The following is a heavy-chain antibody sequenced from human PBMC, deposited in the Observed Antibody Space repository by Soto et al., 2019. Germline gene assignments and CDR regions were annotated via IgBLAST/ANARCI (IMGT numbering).Heavy chain of an antibody. V-gene: IGHV6-1*01. CDR3: ARDRLIAAAPGYYYGMDV. CDR1: GDSVSSNSAA. Sequence: SQTLSLTCAISGDSVSSNSAAWNWIRQSPSRGLEWLGRTYYRSKWYNDYAVSVKSRITINPDTSKNQLSLQLNSVTPEDTAVYYCARDRLIAAAPGYYYGMDVWGQGTTVTVSS. D-gene: IGHD6-13*01. J-gene: IGHJ6*02. CDR2: TYYRSKWYN.